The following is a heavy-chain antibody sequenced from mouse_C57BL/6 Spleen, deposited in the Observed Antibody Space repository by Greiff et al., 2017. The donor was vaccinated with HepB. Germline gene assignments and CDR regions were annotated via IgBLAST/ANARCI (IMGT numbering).Heavy chain of an antibody. D-gene: IGHD2-4*01. V-gene: IGHV7-1*01. CDR2: SRNKANDYTT. CDR3: ARVFDYDEGAMDY. J-gene: IGHJ4*01. CDR1: GFTFSDFY. Sequence: EVQVVESGGGLVQSGRSLRLSCATSGFTFSDFYMEWVRQAPGKGLEWIAASRNKANDYTTEYSASVKGRFIVSRDTSQSILYLQMNALRAEDTAIYYCARVFDYDEGAMDYWGQGTSVTVSS.